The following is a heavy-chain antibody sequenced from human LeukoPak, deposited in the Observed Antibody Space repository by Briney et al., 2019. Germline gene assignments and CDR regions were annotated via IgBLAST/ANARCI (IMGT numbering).Heavy chain of an antibody. J-gene: IGHJ2*01. CDR2: IYPGDSDT. D-gene: IGHD6-13*01. V-gene: IGHV5-51*01. CDR3: ARRRIAAPKYWYFDL. CDR1: GYSFTSYW. Sequence: HGESLKISCKGSGYSFTSYWIGWVRQMPGKGLEWMGIIYPGDSDTRYSPSFQGQVTISADKSISTAYLQWSSLKASDTAMYYCARRRIAAPKYWYFDLWGRGTLVTVSS.